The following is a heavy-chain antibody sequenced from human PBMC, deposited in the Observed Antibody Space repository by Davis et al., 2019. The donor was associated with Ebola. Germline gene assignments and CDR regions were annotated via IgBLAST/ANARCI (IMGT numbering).Heavy chain of an antibody. CDR3: ARGGREVTTSSFDY. V-gene: IGHV1-69*13. J-gene: IGHJ4*02. Sequence: SVKVSCKASGGTFSSYAISWVRQAPGQGLEWMGGIIPFFGTANYAQKFQGRVTITADESTSTAYMELSSLRSEDTAVYYCARGGREVTTSSFDYWGQGTLVTVSS. D-gene: IGHD4-17*01. CDR2: IIPFFGTA. CDR1: GGTFSSYA.